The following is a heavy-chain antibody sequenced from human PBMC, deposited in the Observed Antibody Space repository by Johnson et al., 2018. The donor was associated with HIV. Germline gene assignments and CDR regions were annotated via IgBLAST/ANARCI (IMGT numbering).Heavy chain of an antibody. Sequence: QVQLVESGGGLVQPGGSLTVSCAGSGFTFSDYYVTWIRQAPGKGLEWVSYISSSGTTKNYADSVRGRFTISRDNVKNLVYLQMNSLRTEDTAVYYCARPAGKMILVVDDSSHIWGQGTMVTVSS. V-gene: IGHV3-11*04. CDR1: GFTFSDYY. CDR2: ISSSGTTK. CDR3: ARPAGKMILVVDDSSHI. J-gene: IGHJ3*02. D-gene: IGHD2-21*01.